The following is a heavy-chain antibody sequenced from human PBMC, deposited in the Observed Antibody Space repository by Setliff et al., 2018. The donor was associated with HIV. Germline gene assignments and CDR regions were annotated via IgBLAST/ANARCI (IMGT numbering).Heavy chain of an antibody. CDR1: GDSSSSYY. V-gene: IGHV4-4*08. D-gene: IGHD2-2*02. CDR2: MYISGST. Sequence: SETLSLTCTVSGDSSSSYYCNWIRQPAGKGLEWIGHMYISGSTNYNPSLKSRVTIFVDTSKTQFYLKLRSVTASDTAVYYCARYTSKVDWFDPWGQGTLVTVSS. J-gene: IGHJ5*02. CDR3: ARYTSKVDWFDP.